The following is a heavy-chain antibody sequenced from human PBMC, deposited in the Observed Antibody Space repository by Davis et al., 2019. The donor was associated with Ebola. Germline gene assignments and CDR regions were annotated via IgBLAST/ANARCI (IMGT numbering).Heavy chain of an antibody. Sequence: GGSLRLSCAASAFTFSSYAMHWVRQAPGKGLEYVSAISSNEGSTYYANSVKGRFTISRDNSKNTLYLQMGSLRAEDMAVYYCARGGYDFWSGYYLSSGDYYYYYGMDVWGQGTTVTVSS. CDR3: ARGGYDFWSGYYLSSGDYYYYYGMDV. V-gene: IGHV3-64*01. CDR2: ISSNEGST. J-gene: IGHJ6*02. D-gene: IGHD3-3*01. CDR1: AFTFSSYA.